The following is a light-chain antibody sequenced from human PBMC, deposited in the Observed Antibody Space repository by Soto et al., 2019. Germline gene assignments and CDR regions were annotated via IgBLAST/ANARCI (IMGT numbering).Light chain of an antibody. J-gene: IGKJ1*01. CDR2: KAS. Sequence: DIQMTQSPSSLSASVGDRVTITCRASQGITNYLAWYQQKPGKVPKLLIYKASSLESGVPSRFSGSGSGTEFTLTISSLQPDDFATYYCQHRAFGQGTKVDIK. V-gene: IGKV1-5*03. CDR3: QHRA. CDR1: QGITNY.